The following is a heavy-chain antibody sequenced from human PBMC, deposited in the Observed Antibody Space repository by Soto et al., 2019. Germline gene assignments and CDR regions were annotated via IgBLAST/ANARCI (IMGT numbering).Heavy chain of an antibody. V-gene: IGHV3-64*01. CDR1: GFTFSSYA. CDR3: ARDSAPNHYDFWSGPFDY. CDR2: ISSNGGST. J-gene: IGHJ4*02. Sequence: GGSLRLSCAASGFTFSSYAMHWVRQAPGKGLEYVSAISSNGGSTYYANSVKGRFTISRDNSKNTLYLQMGSLRAEDMAVYYCARDSAPNHYDFWSGPFDYWGQGTLVTVSS. D-gene: IGHD3-3*01.